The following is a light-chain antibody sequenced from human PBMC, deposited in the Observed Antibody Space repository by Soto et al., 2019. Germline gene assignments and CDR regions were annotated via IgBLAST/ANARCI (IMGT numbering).Light chain of an antibody. CDR2: GAS. J-gene: IGKJ4*01. CDR1: QSVSSSY. V-gene: IGKV3-20*01. Sequence: ESVLTQSPGTLSLSPGERATLSCRASQSVSSSYLAWYQQKPGQAPRLLIYGASSRATGISDRFSGSGSGTDFTLTISRLEPEDFAVYYCKQYGSSPLTFGGATTVEIK. CDR3: KQYGSSPLT.